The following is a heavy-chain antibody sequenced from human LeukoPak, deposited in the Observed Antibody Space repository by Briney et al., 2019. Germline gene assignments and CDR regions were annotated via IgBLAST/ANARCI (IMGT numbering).Heavy chain of an antibody. CDR3: ARDVPDIVVVPAALSGISVRYYYYMDV. CDR2: ISSSGSTI. D-gene: IGHD2-2*01. V-gene: IGHV3-11*01. CDR1: GFTFSDYY. J-gene: IGHJ6*03. Sequence: GGSLRLSCAASGFTFSDYYMSWIRQAPGKGLEWVSYISSSGSTIYYADSVKGRFTISRDNAKNSLYLQMNSLRAEDTAVYYCARDVPDIVVVPAALSGISVRYYYYMDVWGKGTTVTVSS.